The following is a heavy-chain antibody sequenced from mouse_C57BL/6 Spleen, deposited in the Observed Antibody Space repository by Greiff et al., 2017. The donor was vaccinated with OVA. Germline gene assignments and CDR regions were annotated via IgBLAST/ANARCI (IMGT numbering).Heavy chain of an antibody. D-gene: IGHD3-2*02. CDR1: GFTFSDYY. J-gene: IGHJ3*01. V-gene: IGHV5-12*01. CDR3: AVDSSGLFAY. Sequence: EVKLVESGGGLVQPGGSLKLSCAASGFTFSDYYMYWVRQTPEKRLEWVAYISNGGGSTYYPDTVKGRFTISRDNAKNTLYLQMSRLKSEDTAMNYCAVDSSGLFAYWGQGTLVTVSA. CDR2: ISNGGGST.